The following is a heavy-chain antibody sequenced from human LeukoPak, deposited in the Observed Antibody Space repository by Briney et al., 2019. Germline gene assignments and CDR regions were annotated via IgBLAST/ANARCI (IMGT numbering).Heavy chain of an antibody. V-gene: IGHV3-48*04. D-gene: IGHD3-9*01. J-gene: IGHJ4*02. Sequence: PGGSLRLSCAASGFTFSSYSMNWVRQAPGKGLEWVSYISSSGNSIYYADSVKGRFTISRDNAKNSLYLQMNSLRAEDTAVYYCARGLGHDYWGQGTLVTVSS. CDR2: ISSSGNSI. CDR1: GFTFSSYS. CDR3: ARGLGHDY.